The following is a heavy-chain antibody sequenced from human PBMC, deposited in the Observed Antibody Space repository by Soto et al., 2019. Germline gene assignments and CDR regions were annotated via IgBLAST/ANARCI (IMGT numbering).Heavy chain of an antibody. V-gene: IGHV3-21*01. CDR1: GFTFSSYS. D-gene: IGHD3-10*01. CDR2: ISSSSSYI. CDR3: ARARALWFGEFDY. Sequence: EVQLVESGGGLVKPGGSLRLSCAASGFTFSSYSMNWVRQAPGKGLEWVSSISSSSSYIYYAASVKGRFTIARDNAKNSLYLQMNSLRAEDTAVYYCARARALWFGEFDYWGQGTLVTVSS. J-gene: IGHJ4*02.